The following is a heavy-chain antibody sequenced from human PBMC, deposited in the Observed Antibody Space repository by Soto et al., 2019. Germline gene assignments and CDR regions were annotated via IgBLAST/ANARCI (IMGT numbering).Heavy chain of an antibody. Sequence: GDSLKISWKGSGYSFTSYWIGWVRQMPGKGLEWMGIIYPGDSDTRYSPSFQGQVTISADKSISTAYLQWSSLKASDTAMYYCARHIAVAAPDAFDIWGQGTMVTVSS. V-gene: IGHV5-51*01. J-gene: IGHJ3*02. CDR3: ARHIAVAAPDAFDI. D-gene: IGHD6-19*01. CDR1: GYSFTSYW. CDR2: IYPGDSDT.